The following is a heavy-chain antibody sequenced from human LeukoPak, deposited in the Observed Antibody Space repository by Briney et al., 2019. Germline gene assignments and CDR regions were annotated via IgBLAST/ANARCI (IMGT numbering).Heavy chain of an antibody. CDR3: AGSDLTQDYWDY. J-gene: IGHJ4*02. CDR1: GGSLSTSSYY. CDR2: IYSSGYT. V-gene: IGHV4-39*07. Sequence: SETLSLTCTVSGGSLSTSSYYWGWLRQPPGKGLEWIGRIYSSGYTYYNPSLKSRATISVDTSKNQFSLKLTSVTAADTAVYYCAGSDLTQDYWDYWGQGTLVTVSS. D-gene: IGHD2-15*01.